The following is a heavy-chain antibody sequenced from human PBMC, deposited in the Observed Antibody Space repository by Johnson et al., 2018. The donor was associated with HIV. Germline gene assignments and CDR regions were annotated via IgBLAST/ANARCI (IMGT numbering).Heavy chain of an antibody. CDR2: IDTAGAT. Sequence: MLLVESGGGLVQPGGSLRLYCAASGFTFSSYDMHWVRQGPGKGLEWVSAIDTAGATYIQGSVKVRFPISRDDSKTTLSLQMNSLKTEDTAFYYCTTGRRSGRRVDAFDLWGQGTFVTISS. CDR1: GFTFSSYD. V-gene: IGHV3-13*01. J-gene: IGHJ3*01. CDR3: TTGRRSGRRVDAFDL.